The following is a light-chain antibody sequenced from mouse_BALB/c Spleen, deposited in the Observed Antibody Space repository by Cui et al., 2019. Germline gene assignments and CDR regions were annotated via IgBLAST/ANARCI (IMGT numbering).Light chain of an antibody. J-gene: IGKJ1*01. V-gene: IGKV8-27*01. CDR1: LRVLYSSNQKNY. CDR2: WAS. CDR3: HKYLSART. Sequence: IMMTQSPSSLAVSAGEKVTMSLKSSLRVLYSSNQKNYLAWYQQKPGQSTKLLIYWASTRESGVPDRFTGSGSGTDFTLNISSVQAEDLAVYYCHKYLSARTFGGGTKLEIK.